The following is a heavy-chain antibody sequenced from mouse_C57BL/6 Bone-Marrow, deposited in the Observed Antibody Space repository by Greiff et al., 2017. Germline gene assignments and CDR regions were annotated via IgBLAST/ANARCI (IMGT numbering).Heavy chain of an antibody. CDR1: GYTFTSYW. J-gene: IGHJ4*01. D-gene: IGHD2-1*01. CDR3: PYGNYYSCYAMDY. V-gene: IGHV1-64*01. Sequence: VQLQQPGAELVKPGASVKLSCKASGYTFTSYWMHWVKQRPGQGLEWIGMIHPNSGSTNYNEKFKSKATLTVDKSSSTAYMQLSSLTSEDSAVYYCPYGNYYSCYAMDYWGQGTSVTVSS. CDR2: IHPNSGST.